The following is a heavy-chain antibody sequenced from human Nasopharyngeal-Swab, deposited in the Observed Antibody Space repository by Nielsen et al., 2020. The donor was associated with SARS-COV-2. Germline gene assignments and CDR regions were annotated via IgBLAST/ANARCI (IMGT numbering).Heavy chain of an antibody. D-gene: IGHD6-6*01. Sequence: GESLKISCAASGFTFSTYDMHWVRQVTGKGLEWVSAIGIAGDPYYAGSVKGRFTISRENAKNSLYLQMNSLRAGDTAVYYCARGGGSLAARPFDYWGRGTLVTVSS. CDR3: ARGGGSLAARPFDY. CDR2: IGIAGDP. V-gene: IGHV3-13*05. J-gene: IGHJ4*02. CDR1: GFTFSTYD.